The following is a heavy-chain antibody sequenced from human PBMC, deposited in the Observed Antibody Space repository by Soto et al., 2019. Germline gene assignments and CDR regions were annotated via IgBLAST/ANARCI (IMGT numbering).Heavy chain of an antibody. CDR1: GFTVSSNY. Sequence: PGGSLRLSCAASGFTVSSNYMSWVRQAPGKGLEWVSVIYSGGSTYYADSVKGRFTISRGNSKNTLYLQMNSLRAEDTAVYYCARGGAYSSGWYGGYYYGMDVWGQGTTVTVSS. J-gene: IGHJ6*02. CDR3: ARGGAYSSGWYGGYYYGMDV. CDR2: IYSGGST. V-gene: IGHV3-53*01. D-gene: IGHD6-19*01.